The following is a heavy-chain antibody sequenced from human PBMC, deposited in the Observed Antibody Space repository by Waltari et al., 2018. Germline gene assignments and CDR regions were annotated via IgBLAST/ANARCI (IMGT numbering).Heavy chain of an antibody. V-gene: IGHV4-38-2*01. CDR1: GYSISSGYY. CDR2: IYHSGST. Sequence: QVQLQESGPGLVKPSETLSLTCAVSGYSISSGYYWGWIRQPPGKGLEWIGSIYHSGSTYYNPSLKSRVTISVDTSKNQFSLKLSSVTAADTAVYYCARTNPVYYYDSSGYYPYFDYWGQGTLVTVSS. J-gene: IGHJ4*02. D-gene: IGHD3-22*01. CDR3: ARTNPVYYYDSSGYYPYFDY.